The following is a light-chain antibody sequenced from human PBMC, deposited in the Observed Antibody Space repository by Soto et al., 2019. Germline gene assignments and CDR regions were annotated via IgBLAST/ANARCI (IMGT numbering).Light chain of an antibody. CDR1: QTMNNY. CDR2: GAS. J-gene: IGKJ1*01. CDR3: QQTNTKPWA. Sequence: DIQLTQSPSSLSASVGDRVTITCRASQTMNNYLNWYQQKPGKAPDLLIYGASSLQSGVPSRFSGRGFGTAFTLTITCLQPEDFATYYCQQTNTKPWAFGQGTRVEVK. V-gene: IGKV1-39*01.